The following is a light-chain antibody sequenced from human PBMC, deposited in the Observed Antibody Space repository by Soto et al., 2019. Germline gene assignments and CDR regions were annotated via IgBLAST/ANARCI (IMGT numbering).Light chain of an antibody. V-gene: IGKV1-33*01. CDR3: QQYDNPLLT. CDR1: QDISNY. Sequence: DIQMTQSPSSLSASVGDRVTITCQASQDISNYLNWYQQKPGKAPKLLIYDASNLETGVPSRFSGSGSGTDFTFTISSLQPEDIATYYCQQYDNPLLTFGG. CDR2: DAS. J-gene: IGKJ4*01.